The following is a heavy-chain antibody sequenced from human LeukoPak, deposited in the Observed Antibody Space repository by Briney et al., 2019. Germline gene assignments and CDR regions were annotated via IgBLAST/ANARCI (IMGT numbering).Heavy chain of an antibody. CDR3: ARSLGGVAGPFDY. Sequence: SETLSLTCTVSGGSISSSSYYWGWIRQPPGKGLEWIGSIYYSGSTYYNPSLKSRVTISVDTSKNQFSLKLSSVTAAGTAVYYCARSLGGVAGPFDYWGQGTLVTVSS. J-gene: IGHJ4*02. CDR2: IYYSGST. CDR1: GGSISSSSYY. D-gene: IGHD6-19*01. V-gene: IGHV4-39*07.